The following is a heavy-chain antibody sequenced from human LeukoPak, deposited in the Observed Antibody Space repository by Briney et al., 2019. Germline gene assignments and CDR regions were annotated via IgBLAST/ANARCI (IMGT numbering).Heavy chain of an antibody. V-gene: IGHV4-30-4*01. CDR2: IYYSGST. Sequence: SETLSLTCTVSGGSISSGDYYWSWIRQPPGKGLEWIGYIYYSGSTYYNPSLKSRDTISVDTSKNQFSLKLSSVTAADTAVYYCASGEAKAAAGRWGQGTLVTVSS. J-gene: IGHJ4*02. D-gene: IGHD6-13*01. CDR3: ASGEAKAAAGR. CDR1: GGSISSGDYY.